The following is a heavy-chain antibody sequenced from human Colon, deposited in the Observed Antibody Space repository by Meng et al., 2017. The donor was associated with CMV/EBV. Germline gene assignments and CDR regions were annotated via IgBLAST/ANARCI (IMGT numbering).Heavy chain of an antibody. D-gene: IGHD2/OR15-2a*01. CDR3: AKRDCNDITYPYYFDY. V-gene: IGHV1-69*02. CDR1: GGTFNSYT. CDR2: IIPILGHT. J-gene: IGHJ4*02. Sequence: QVQLVQSGADVKKPGSSVKVSCEASGGTFNSYTITWVRLAPRHGLEWMGRIIPILGHTDYAQKFQGRITITADTSTNKVYMELSSLIYEDTALYFCAKRDCNDITYPYYFDYWGLGTLVTVSS.